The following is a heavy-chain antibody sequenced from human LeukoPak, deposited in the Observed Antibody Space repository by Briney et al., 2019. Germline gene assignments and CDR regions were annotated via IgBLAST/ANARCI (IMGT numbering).Heavy chain of an antibody. CDR2: IWFDGSNK. V-gene: IGHV3-33*01. CDR3: AREILVPAAIGAHGFDY. CDR1: GFIFNSYG. D-gene: IGHD2-2*01. J-gene: IGHJ4*02. Sequence: PGGSLRLPCSASGFIFNSYGMHWVRQAPGEGLEWVAVIWFDGSNKLYADSVKGRFTISRDNSKNTLSLQMNSLRAEDTAVYYCAREILVPAAIGAHGFDYWGQGILVTVSS.